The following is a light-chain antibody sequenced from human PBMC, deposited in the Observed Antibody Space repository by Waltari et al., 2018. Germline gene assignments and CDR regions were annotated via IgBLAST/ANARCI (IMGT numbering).Light chain of an antibody. V-gene: IGLV2-11*01. Sequence: QSALTQPPSVSGSPGQSVTIPCTGPSGDVGSINQVSWYQHYPGKAPRLMLFDATERASGVPARFSGSKSGNTASLTISGLQTEDEADYYCCSYAGRYVVFGGGTKVTVL. J-gene: IGLJ2*01. CDR2: DAT. CDR3: CSYAGRYVV. CDR1: SGDVGSINQ.